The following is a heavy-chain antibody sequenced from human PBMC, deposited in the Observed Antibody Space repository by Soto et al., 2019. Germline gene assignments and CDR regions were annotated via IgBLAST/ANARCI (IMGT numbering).Heavy chain of an antibody. CDR1: GDSFSKYT. D-gene: IGHD1-26*01. CDR3: ARGRGLYNSGRSQLDS. V-gene: IGHV1-69*01. Sequence: QVQLVQSGAEVEKPGSSVRVSCKASGDSFSKYTVNWVRQAPRQGLEWMGGIIPRFGTTNYAPTLQDRVTITADESMNTVYIELSSLRSEDTALYYCARGRGLYNSGRSQLDSWGQGTLVTVSS. CDR2: IIPRFGTT. J-gene: IGHJ4*02.